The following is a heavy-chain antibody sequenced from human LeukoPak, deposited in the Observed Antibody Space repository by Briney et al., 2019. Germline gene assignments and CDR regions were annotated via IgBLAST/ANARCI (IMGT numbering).Heavy chain of an antibody. Sequence: SETLSLTCTVSGGSISSYYWSWIRQPPGKGLEWIGYIYYSGSTNYNPSLKSRVTISVDTSKNQFSLKLSSVTAADTAVYYCARGPLKYYYGSGSYRSYMDVWGKGTTVTISS. V-gene: IGHV4-59*12. CDR2: IYYSGST. D-gene: IGHD3-10*01. CDR1: GGSISSYY. CDR3: ARGPLKYYYGSGSYRSYMDV. J-gene: IGHJ6*03.